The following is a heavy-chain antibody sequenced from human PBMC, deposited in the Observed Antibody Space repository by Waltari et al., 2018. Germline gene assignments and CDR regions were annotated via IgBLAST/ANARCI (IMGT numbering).Heavy chain of an antibody. D-gene: IGHD6-13*01. Sequence: EVQLVESGGDLVQPGGSLRLSCTASGFIFSSYWMHWVRQAPGKGLVSVEQINLDGSITNYADSVKGRFTISRDNARNTLFLQMNSLRAEDTAIYYCVLYSSSFLGDCWGQGTLVTVSS. CDR1: GFIFSSYW. J-gene: IGHJ4*02. CDR2: INLDGSIT. V-gene: IGHV3-74*01. CDR3: VLYSSSFLGDC.